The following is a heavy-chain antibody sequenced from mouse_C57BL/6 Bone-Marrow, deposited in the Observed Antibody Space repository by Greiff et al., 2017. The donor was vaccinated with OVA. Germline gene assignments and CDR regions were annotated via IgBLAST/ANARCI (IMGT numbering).Heavy chain of an antibody. V-gene: IGHV1-72*01. CDR1: GYTFTSYW. D-gene: IGHD1-1*01. CDR3: ARLRDYYGSSYEDYAMDY. CDR2: IDPNSGGT. J-gene: IGHJ4*01. Sequence: QQSCKASGYTFTSYWMHWVKQRPGRGLEWIGRIDPNSGGTKYNEKFKSKATLTVDKPSSTAYMQLSSLTSEDSAVYYCARLRDYYGSSYEDYAMDYWGQGTSVTVSS.